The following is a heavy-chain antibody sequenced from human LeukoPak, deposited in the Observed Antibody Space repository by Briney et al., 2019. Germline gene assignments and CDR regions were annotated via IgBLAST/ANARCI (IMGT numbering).Heavy chain of an antibody. V-gene: IGHV3-9*01. CDR1: GFTFDDYA. CDR3: AKGTLLWFGELLYGPNWFDP. Sequence: GGSLRLSCAASGFTFDDYAMHWVRQAPGKGLEWVSGISWNSGSIGYADSVKGRFTISRDNAKNSLYLQMNSLRAEDTAVYYCAKGTLLWFGELLYGPNWFDPWGQGTLVTVSS. CDR2: ISWNSGSI. J-gene: IGHJ5*02. D-gene: IGHD3-10*01.